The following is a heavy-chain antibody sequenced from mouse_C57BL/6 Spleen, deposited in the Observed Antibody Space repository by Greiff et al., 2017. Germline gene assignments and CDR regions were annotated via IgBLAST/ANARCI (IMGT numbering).Heavy chain of an antibody. J-gene: IGHJ4*01. Sequence: QVQLQQSGAELVKPGASVKLSCKASGYTFTSYWMQWVKQRPGQGLEWIGEIDPSDSYTNYNQKFKGKATLTVDTSSSTAYMQLSSLTSEDSAVYYCARFPYYGSSPYAMDYWGQGTSVTVSS. D-gene: IGHD1-1*01. CDR1: GYTFTSYW. CDR2: IDPSDSYT. CDR3: ARFPYYGSSPYAMDY. V-gene: IGHV1-50*01.